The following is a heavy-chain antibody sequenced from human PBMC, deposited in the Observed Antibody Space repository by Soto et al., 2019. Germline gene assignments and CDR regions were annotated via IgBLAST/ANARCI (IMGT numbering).Heavy chain of an antibody. CDR1: GFTFSSYG. CDR2: ISYDGSNK. J-gene: IGHJ6*02. D-gene: IGHD2-2*02. Sequence: GGSLRLSCAASGFTFSSYGMHWVRQAPGKGLEWVAVISYDGSNKYYADSVKGRFTISRDNSKNTLYLQMNSLRAEDTAVYYCAKDNIVVVPAAILNYYGMDVWGQGTTVTVPS. CDR3: AKDNIVVVPAAILNYYGMDV. V-gene: IGHV3-30*18.